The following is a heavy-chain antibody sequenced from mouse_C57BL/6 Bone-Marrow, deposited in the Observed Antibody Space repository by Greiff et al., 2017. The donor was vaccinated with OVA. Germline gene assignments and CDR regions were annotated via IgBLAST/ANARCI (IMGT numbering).Heavy chain of an antibody. CDR2: ISYDGSN. CDR1: GYSITSGYY. V-gene: IGHV3-6*01. J-gene: IGHJ2*01. CDR3: ARDYYGLEDY. D-gene: IGHD1-1*01. Sequence: EVQLQESGPGLVKPSQSLSLTCSVTGYSITSGYYWNWIRQFPGNKLEWMGYISYDGSNNYNPSLKNRISITRVTSKNQFFLKLNSVTTEDTATYYCARDYYGLEDYWGQGTTLTVSS.